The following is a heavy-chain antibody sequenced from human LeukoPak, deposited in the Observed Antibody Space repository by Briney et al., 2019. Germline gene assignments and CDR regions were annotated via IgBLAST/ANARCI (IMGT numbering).Heavy chain of an antibody. Sequence: GGSLRLSCAASGFTFSSYWMSWVRQAPGKGLEWVAIIKQDGSEKYYVDSVKGRFTISRDNAKNSLSLQMSSLRAEDTAVYYCAKSSSSYYYYDNMDVWGKGTTVTVSS. CDR1: GFTFSSYW. V-gene: IGHV3-7*01. J-gene: IGHJ6*03. CDR2: IKQDGSEK. D-gene: IGHD6-6*01. CDR3: AKSSSSYYYYDNMDV.